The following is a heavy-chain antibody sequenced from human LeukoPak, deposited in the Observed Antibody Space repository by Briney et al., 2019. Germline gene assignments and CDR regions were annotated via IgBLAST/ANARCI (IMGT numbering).Heavy chain of an antibody. Sequence: SETLSLTCTVSGGSISSSSYYWGWIRQPPGKGLEWIGSIYYSGSTYYNPSLKSRVTISVDTSKNQFSLKLSSVTAADTAVYYCARGWANSGYGYYFDYWGQGTLVTVSS. V-gene: IGHV4-39*01. CDR2: IYYSGST. CDR3: ARGWANSGYGYYFDY. J-gene: IGHJ4*02. D-gene: IGHD5-12*01. CDR1: GGSISSSSYY.